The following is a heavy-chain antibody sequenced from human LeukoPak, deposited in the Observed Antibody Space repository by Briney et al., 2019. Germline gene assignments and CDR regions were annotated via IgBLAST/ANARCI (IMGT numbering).Heavy chain of an antibody. CDR1: GGSISSSSYY. CDR2: IYYSGST. J-gene: IGHJ5*02. CDR3: ASCTRYYYDSSGYYHEAYWFDP. D-gene: IGHD3-22*01. V-gene: IGHV4-39*01. Sequence: PSETLSLTCTVSGGSISSSSYYWGWIRQPPGKGLEWIGSIYYSGSTYYNPSLKSRVTISVDTSKNQFSLKLSSVTAADTAVYYCASCTRYYYDSSGYYHEAYWFDPWGQGTLVTVSS.